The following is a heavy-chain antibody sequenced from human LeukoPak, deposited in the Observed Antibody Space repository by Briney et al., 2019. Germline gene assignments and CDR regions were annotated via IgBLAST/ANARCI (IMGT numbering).Heavy chain of an antibody. D-gene: IGHD6-19*01. CDR2: IYSSGGA. Sequence: SETLFLTCTVSGGSISDHYWSWIRQPSGKGLEWIGRIYSSGGANYSPSLKSRVSMSVDTSNNYFSLNLTSVTAADTALYFCARDVRYASGWSTPESWGQGILVTVSS. CDR1: GGSISDHY. CDR3: ARDVRYASGWSTPES. V-gene: IGHV4-4*07. J-gene: IGHJ5*02.